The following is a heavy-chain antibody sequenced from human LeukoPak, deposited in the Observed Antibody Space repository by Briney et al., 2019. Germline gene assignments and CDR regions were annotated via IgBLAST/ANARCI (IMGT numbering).Heavy chain of an antibody. CDR2: INPNSGGT. V-gene: IGHV1-2*02. D-gene: IGHD3-3*01. CDR3: AMGGGCYDFWSGSPRWFDP. CDR1: GYTFTGYY. Sequence: ASVKVSCKASGYTFTGYYMHWVRQAPGQGLEWMGWINPNSGGTNYAQKFQGRVTMTRDTSISTAYMELSRLRSDDTAVYYCAMGGGCYDFWSGSPRWFDPWGQGTLVTVSS. J-gene: IGHJ5*02.